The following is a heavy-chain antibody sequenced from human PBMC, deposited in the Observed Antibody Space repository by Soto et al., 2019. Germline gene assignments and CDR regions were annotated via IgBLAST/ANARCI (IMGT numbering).Heavy chain of an antibody. J-gene: IGHJ5*02. D-gene: IGHD3-3*01. V-gene: IGHV1-8*01. CDR1: GYTFTSYD. CDR2: MNPNSGNT. CDR3: ARQVLGGLEWPENWFDP. Sequence: GASVKVSCKASGYTFTSYDINWVRQATGQGLEWMGWMNPNSGNTGYAQKFQGRVTMTRNTSISTAYMELSSLRSEDTAVYYCARQVLGGLEWPENWFDPWGQGTLVTVSS.